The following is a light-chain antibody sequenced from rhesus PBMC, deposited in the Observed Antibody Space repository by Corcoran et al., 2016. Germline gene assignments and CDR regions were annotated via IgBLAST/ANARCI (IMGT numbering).Light chain of an antibody. Sequence: QVILTQSPATLSLSPGERATLSCRASQSVSSYLAWYQQKPGQAPRLLIYGASSRATGHPARFSGSGSGTDFTLTISSLEPEDVGVYHCYQHSSGYSFGQGTKVEIK. CDR1: QSVSSY. CDR3: YQHSSGYS. CDR2: GAS. V-gene: IGKV3-10*01. J-gene: IGKJ2*01.